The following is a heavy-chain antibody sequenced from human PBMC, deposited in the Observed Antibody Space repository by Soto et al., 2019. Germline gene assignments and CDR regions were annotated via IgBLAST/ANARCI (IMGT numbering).Heavy chain of an antibody. CDR3: ARYSNSWFQTEGMDV. J-gene: IGHJ6*02. CDR2: IDTSGNT. CDR1: VDSITTYY. Sequence: PSETLSLTCTVSVDSITTYYWSWIRQPAGKGLGWIGRIDTSGNTNYNPSLKSRVTMSVDTSKKQFSLKLTSVTAADTAVYYCARYSNSWFQTEGMDVWGQGTTVTVSS. D-gene: IGHD6-13*01. V-gene: IGHV4-4*07.